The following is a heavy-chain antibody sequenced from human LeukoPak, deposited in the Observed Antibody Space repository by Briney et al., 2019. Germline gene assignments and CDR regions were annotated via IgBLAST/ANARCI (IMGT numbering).Heavy chain of an antibody. V-gene: IGHV3-23*01. CDR2: ISGSGGST. J-gene: IGHJ4*02. CDR3: AKSGTRSSWSPRVKTYFDY. D-gene: IGHD6-13*01. Sequence: GGSLRLSCAASGFTFSSYGMNWVRQAPGKGLEWVSGISGSGGSTYYADSVKGRFTISRDNSKNTLYLQMNSLRDEDTAVYYCAKSGTRSSWSPRVKTYFDYWGQGTLVTVSS. CDR1: GFTFSSYG.